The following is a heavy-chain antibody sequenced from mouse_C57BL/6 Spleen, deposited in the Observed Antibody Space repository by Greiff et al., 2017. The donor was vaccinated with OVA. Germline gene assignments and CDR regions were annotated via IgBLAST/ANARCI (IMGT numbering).Heavy chain of an antibody. V-gene: IGHV1-42*01. CDR3: ARFGYDYIYYAMDY. CDR2: INPSTGGT. Sequence: EVQLQQSGPELVKPGASVKISCKASGYSFTGYYMNWVKQSPEKSLEWIGEINPSTGGTTYNQKFKAKATLTVDKSSSTAYMQLKSLTSEDSAVYYCARFGYDYIYYAMDYWGQGTSVTVSS. D-gene: IGHD2-4*01. CDR1: GYSFTGYY. J-gene: IGHJ4*01.